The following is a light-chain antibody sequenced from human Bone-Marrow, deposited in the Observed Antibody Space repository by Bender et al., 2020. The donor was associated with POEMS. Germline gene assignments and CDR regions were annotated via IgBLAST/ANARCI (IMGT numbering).Light chain of an antibody. V-gene: IGLV2-11*01. Sequence: QSALTQPHSVSGSPGQSVTISCTGTSSDVGVYDYVSWYQQHPGKAPELILYDVSKRPSGVPVLFSGSKSGNTASLTISGLRADDEADYYFCSYASIYSLVFGPETKVTVL. CDR2: DVS. CDR1: SSDVGVYDY. CDR3: CSYASIYSLV. J-gene: IGLJ1*01.